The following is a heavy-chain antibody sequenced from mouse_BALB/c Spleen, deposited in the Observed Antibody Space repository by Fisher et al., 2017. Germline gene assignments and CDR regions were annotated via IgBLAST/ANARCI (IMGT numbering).Heavy chain of an antibody. J-gene: IGHJ4*01. Sequence: FKGKATLTVDKSSSTAYMQLSSLTSEDSAVYFCARSGGNYAMDYWGQGTSVTVSS. D-gene: IGHD3-1*01. V-gene: IGHV1-84*01. CDR3: ARSGGNYAMDY.